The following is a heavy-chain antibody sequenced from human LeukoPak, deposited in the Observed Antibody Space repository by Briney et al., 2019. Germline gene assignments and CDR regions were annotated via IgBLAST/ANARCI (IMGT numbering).Heavy chain of an antibody. CDR1: GYSFTSYW. CDR3: ARRSGAGYYYYYMDV. Sequence: GESLKISCKGSGYSFTSYWIGWVRQMPGKGLEWMGIIYSGDSDTRYSPSFQGQVTISADKSISTAYLQWSSLKASDTAMYYCARRSGAGYYYYYMDVWGKGTTVTVSS. V-gene: IGHV5-51*01. D-gene: IGHD3-3*01. CDR2: IYSGDSDT. J-gene: IGHJ6*03.